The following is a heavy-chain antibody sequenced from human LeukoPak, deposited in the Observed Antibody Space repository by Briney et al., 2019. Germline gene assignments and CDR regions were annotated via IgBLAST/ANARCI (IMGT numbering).Heavy chain of an antibody. CDR3: ARDDKKGPLNWFDP. CDR1: GFTFSSYS. CDR2: ISSSSSYI. D-gene: IGHD1-14*01. J-gene: IGHJ5*02. Sequence: PGGSLRLSCAASGFTFSSYSMNWVRQAPGKGLEWVSSISSSSSYIYYADSVKGRFTISRDNAKNSLYLQMNSLRAEDTAVYYCARDDKKGPLNWFDPWGQGTLVTVSS. V-gene: IGHV3-21*01.